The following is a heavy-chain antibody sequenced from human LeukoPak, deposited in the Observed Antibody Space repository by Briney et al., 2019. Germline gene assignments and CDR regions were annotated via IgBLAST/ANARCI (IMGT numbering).Heavy chain of an antibody. CDR3: ARDVGRDGFNLRNWFDP. J-gene: IGHJ5*02. D-gene: IGHD5-24*01. CDR2: VYYTGSR. V-gene: IGHV4-31*03. CDR1: GGSMNRSAYY. Sequence: SQTLSLTCTVSGGSMNRSAYYWSWLRQHPGKGLEWIGCVYYTGSRYYNPSLKSRVTISIDTSKNQFSLKLSSLTAADTAVYYCARDVGRDGFNLRNWFDPWGQGTLVTVSS.